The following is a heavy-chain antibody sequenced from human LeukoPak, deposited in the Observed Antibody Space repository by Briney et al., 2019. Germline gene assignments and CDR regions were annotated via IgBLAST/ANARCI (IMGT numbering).Heavy chain of an antibody. CDR2: ISGSGDST. V-gene: IGHV3-23*01. CDR1: GFTFSSYS. Sequence: PGGSLRLSCVVSGFTFSSYSMSWVRQAPGKGLEWVSAISGSGDSTYYADSVKGRFTISRDNSKNTLYLQMNSLRAEDTAMYYCASPSSSWYFIYYFDYWGQGTLVTVSS. D-gene: IGHD6-13*01. J-gene: IGHJ4*02. CDR3: ASPSSSWYFIYYFDY.